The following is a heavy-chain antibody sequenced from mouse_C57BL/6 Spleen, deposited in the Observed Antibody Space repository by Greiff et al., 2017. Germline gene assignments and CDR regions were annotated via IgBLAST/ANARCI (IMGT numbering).Heavy chain of an antibody. V-gene: IGHV1-4*01. Sequence: VQGVESGAELARPGASVKMSCKASGYTFTSYTMHWVKQRPGQGLEWIGYINPSSGYTKYNQKFKDKATLTADKSSSTAYMQLSSLTSEDSAVYYCARSTTVVARGYAMDYWGQGTSVTVSS. CDR1: GYTFTSYT. D-gene: IGHD1-1*01. J-gene: IGHJ4*01. CDR3: ARSTTVVARGYAMDY. CDR2: INPSSGYT.